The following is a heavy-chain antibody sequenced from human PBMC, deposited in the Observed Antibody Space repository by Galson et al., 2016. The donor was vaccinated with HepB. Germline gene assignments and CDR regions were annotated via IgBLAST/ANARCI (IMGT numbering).Heavy chain of an antibody. CDR2: INPTGSST. CDR1: GYTFTNYY. J-gene: IGHJ4*02. V-gene: IGHV1-46*01. Sequence: SVKVSCKASGYTFTNYYMHWVRQAPGQGLQWMGIINPTGSSTSYAQKFQGRVTLTRDTSTSTVYMELSSLRSEDTAVYYCARSPQWLEHFGYWVQGTLVTVSS. CDR3: ARSPQWLEHFGY. D-gene: IGHD6-19*01.